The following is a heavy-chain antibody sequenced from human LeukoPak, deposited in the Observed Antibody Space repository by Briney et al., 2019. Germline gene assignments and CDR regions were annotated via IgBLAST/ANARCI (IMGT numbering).Heavy chain of an antibody. V-gene: IGHV3-23*01. J-gene: IGHJ4*02. Sequence: PGGSLRLSCAASGFTFSDYAMTWVRHAPGKGLVWESSISARGTNTQYADSVKGRFTIARDNPKNTLYLQMNSLRAEDTAVYYCAKDFPYCSSASCYPDWGQATLVTVSS. D-gene: IGHD2-2*01. CDR2: ISARGTNT. CDR3: AKDFPYCSSASCYPD. CDR1: GFTFSDYA.